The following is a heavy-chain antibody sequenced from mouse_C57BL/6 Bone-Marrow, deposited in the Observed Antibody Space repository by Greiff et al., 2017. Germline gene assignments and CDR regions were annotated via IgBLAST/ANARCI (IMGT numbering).Heavy chain of an antibody. CDR3: ARSGVYYDYDSYYFDY. J-gene: IGHJ2*01. V-gene: IGHV1-64*01. CDR1: GYTFTSYW. CDR2: IHPNSGST. D-gene: IGHD2-4*01. Sequence: VQLQQPGAELVKPGASVKLSCKASGYTFTSYWMHWVKQRPGQGLEWIGMIHPNSGSTNYNEKFKSKATLTVDTSSSTAYMQLSSLTSEDSAVYYCARSGVYYDYDSYYFDYWAKAPLSQSPQ.